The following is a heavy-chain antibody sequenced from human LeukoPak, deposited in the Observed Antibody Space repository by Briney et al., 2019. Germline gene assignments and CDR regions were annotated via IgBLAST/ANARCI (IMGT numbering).Heavy chain of an antibody. J-gene: IGHJ4*02. CDR2: IYSGGST. D-gene: IGHD3-3*01. Sequence: GGSLRLSCGASGSTVSSNYMSWVRQAPGKGLEWVSVIYSGGSTYYADSVKGRFTISRDNSKNTLYLQMNSLRAEDTAVYYCARGYDFWSGIPFDYWGQGTLVTVSS. CDR3: ARGYDFWSGIPFDY. CDR1: GSTVSSNY. V-gene: IGHV3-66*02.